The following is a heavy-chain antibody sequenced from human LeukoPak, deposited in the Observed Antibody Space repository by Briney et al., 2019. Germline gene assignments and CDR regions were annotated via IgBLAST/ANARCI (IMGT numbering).Heavy chain of an antibody. V-gene: IGHV3-15*01. CDR2: SKTDGGTT. D-gene: IGHD4-17*01. J-gene: IGHJ6*03. CDR3: TTMTTVTPRFHPKDYYYYMDV. Sequence: GGSLRPSCAASGFTFSNAWMKSKTDGGTTDYAAPVNGRITISRDDSKNTLYLQMNSLKTEDTAVYYCTTMTTVTPRFHPKDYYYYMDVWGKGTTVTVSS. CDR1: GFTFSNAW.